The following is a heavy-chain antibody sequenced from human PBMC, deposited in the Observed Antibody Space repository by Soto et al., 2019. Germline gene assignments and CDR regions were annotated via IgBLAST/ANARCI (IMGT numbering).Heavy chain of an antibody. D-gene: IGHD2-2*01. Sequence: ASVKVSCKASGYTFTSYGISWVRQAPGQGLEWMGWISAYNGNTNYAQKLQGRVTMTTDTSTSTAYMELRSLRSDDTAVYYCARALRDIVLVPAAMDYYYGMDVWGQGTTVTVSS. V-gene: IGHV1-18*01. CDR3: ARALRDIVLVPAAMDYYYGMDV. CDR2: ISAYNGNT. J-gene: IGHJ6*02. CDR1: GYTFTSYG.